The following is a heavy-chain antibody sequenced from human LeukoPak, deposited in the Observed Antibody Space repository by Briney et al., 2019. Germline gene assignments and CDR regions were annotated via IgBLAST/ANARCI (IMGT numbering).Heavy chain of an antibody. D-gene: IGHD6-13*01. V-gene: IGHV1-18*01. CDR2: ISAYDGNT. CDR3: ARGAPCSSSCPYYYYYGMDV. CDR1: GYTFTSYG. J-gene: IGHJ6*02. Sequence: ASVTVSCKASGYTFTSYGISWVRQAPGQGLEWMGWISAYDGNTNYAQKLQGRVTMTTDTSTSTAYMELRSLRSDDTAVYYCARGAPCSSSCPYYYYYGMDVWGQGTTVTVSS.